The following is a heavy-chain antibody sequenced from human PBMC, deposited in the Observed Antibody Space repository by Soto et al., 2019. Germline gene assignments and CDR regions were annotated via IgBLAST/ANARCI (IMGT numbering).Heavy chain of an antibody. Sequence: QVQLVQSGAEVKKPGASVKVSCKASGYTFTSYGISWVRQAPGQGLEWMVWISTYNGNTNFTQKLQGRVTMTTDTSTSTAYMELRSLRSDDTAVYYCARDREYNWNYNWFDPWGQGTLVTVSS. CDR1: GYTFTSYG. CDR2: ISTYNGNT. D-gene: IGHD1-7*01. J-gene: IGHJ5*02. V-gene: IGHV1-18*01. CDR3: ARDREYNWNYNWFDP.